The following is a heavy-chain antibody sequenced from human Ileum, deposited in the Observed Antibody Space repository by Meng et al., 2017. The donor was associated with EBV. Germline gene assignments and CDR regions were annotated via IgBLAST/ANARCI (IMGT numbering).Heavy chain of an antibody. Sequence: QGQLQGSGPGLVKPSGTLSLTCAVSGESIISNYWWSWVRQPPGKGLEWIGEIYHSGSTNYNPSLKSRVTISVDTSKNQFSLKLSSVTAADTAVYYCARHHHSPTFDYWGQGTLVTVSS. V-gene: IGHV4-4*02. D-gene: IGHD1-14*01. CDR2: IYHSGST. CDR1: GESIISNYW. CDR3: ARHHHSPTFDY. J-gene: IGHJ4*02.